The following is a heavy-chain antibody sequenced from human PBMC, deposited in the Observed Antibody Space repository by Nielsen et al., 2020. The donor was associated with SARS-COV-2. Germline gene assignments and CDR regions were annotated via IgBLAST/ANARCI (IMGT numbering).Heavy chain of an antibody. CDR1: GGSISSSSYY. D-gene: IGHD5-24*01. J-gene: IGHJ2*01. CDR3: ARANRRWLRLSPYWYFDL. Sequence: GSLRLSCTVSGGSISSSSYYWGWIRQPPGKGLEWIGSIYYSGSTYYNPSLKSRVTISVDTSKNQFSLKLSSVTAADTAVYYCARANRRWLRLSPYWYFDLWGRGTLVTVSS. CDR2: IYYSGST. V-gene: IGHV4-39*07.